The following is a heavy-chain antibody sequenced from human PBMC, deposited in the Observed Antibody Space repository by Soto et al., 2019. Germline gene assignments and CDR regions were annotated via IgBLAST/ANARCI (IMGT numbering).Heavy chain of an antibody. D-gene: IGHD3-16*01. V-gene: IGHV4-39*01. CDR3: ARLKGYGPSYGMDV. J-gene: IGHJ6*02. CDR2: IYYSGST. CDR1: GGSISSSSYY. Sequence: PSETLSLTCTVSGGSISSSSYYWGWIRQPPGKGLEWIGSIYYSGSTYYNPSLKSRVTISVDTSKNQFSLKLSSVTAADTAVYYCARLKGYGPSYGMDVWGQGTTVTVSS.